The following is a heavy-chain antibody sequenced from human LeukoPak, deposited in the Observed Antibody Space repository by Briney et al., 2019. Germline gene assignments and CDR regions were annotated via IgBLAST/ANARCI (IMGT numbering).Heavy chain of an antibody. J-gene: IGHJ5*02. V-gene: IGHV1-18*01. CDR3: ARVVVPAASLWFDP. CDR2: ISAYNGNT. Sequence: ASVEVSCKASGYTFTSYGISWVRQAPGQGLEWMGWISAYNGNTNYAQKLQGRVTMTTDTSTRTAYMELRSLRSDDTAVYYCARVVVPAASLWFDPWGQGTLVTVSS. CDR1: GYTFTSYG. D-gene: IGHD2-2*01.